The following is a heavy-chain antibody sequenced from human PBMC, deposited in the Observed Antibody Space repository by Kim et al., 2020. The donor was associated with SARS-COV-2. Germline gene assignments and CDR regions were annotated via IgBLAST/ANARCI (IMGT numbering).Heavy chain of an antibody. J-gene: IGHJ6*03. D-gene: IGHD6-6*01. V-gene: IGHV3-23*01. Sequence: DSVKGRTTNSRDNSKTPLDLQMNSLRAEDTAVYYCAKLLNSSPYYYYYMDVWGKGTTVTVSS. CDR3: AKLLNSSPYYYYYMDV.